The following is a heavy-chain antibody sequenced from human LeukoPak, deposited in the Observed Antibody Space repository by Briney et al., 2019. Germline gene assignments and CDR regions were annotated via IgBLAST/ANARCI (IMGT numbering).Heavy chain of an antibody. V-gene: IGHV5-51*01. Sequence: GESLKISCRGSGYTFSDYWIGWVRQMPGKGLEWVGIFYPGNSDNRYGPSFQGRVTISVDKSINTAYLQWSSLRASDTAIYCCTRGPTDVVVGADWFDPWGQGTLVTVSS. CDR3: TRGPTDVVVGADWFDP. CDR2: FYPGNSDN. J-gene: IGHJ5*02. D-gene: IGHD2-15*01. CDR1: GYTFSDYW.